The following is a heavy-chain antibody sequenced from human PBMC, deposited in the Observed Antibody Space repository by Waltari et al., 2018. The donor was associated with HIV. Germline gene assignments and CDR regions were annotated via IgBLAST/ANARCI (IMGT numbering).Heavy chain of an antibody. CDR3: ARGKDSSSWYHDSHYYGMDV. CDR1: GGTFSNHG. Sequence: QVQLVQSGAEVKKPGSSVKVSCKASGGTFSNHGISWVRKAPGQGLEWMGGIIPMFGTAKYAQKFQGRVTITADESTSTAYMEVSSLRHEDTAVYYCARGKDSSSWYHDSHYYGMDVWGQGTTVTVSS. CDR2: IIPMFGTA. V-gene: IGHV1-69*01. J-gene: IGHJ6*02. D-gene: IGHD6-13*01.